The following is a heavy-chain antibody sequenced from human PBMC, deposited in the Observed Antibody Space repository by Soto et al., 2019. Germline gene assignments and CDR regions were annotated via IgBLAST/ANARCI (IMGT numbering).Heavy chain of an antibody. Sequence: SGPTLVNPTQTLTLTCTLCGMSLSTYGVGVGWIRQPPGKALEWLAVIYWNDDRRYSPSLERRLSIAKDTSKNQVVLIVTNMEPVDTATYYCVPLPKTWSHFHYWDQGILVTVSS. V-gene: IGHV2-5*01. CDR2: IYWNDDR. CDR1: GMSLSTYGVG. J-gene: IGHJ4*02. CDR3: VPLPKTWSHFHY. D-gene: IGHD2-8*02.